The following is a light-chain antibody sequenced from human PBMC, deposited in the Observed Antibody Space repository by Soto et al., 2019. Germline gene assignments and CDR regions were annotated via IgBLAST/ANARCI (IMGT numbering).Light chain of an antibody. CDR1: QGISSY. J-gene: IGKJ3*01. Sequence: TQSPSSLSASTGDRVTITCRASQGISSYLAWYQQKPGQAPRLLIYGASSRATGIPDRFSGSGSGTDFTLTISRLEPEDFAVYYCQQYGSSPLFTFGPGTKVDIK. CDR2: GAS. V-gene: IGKV3-20*01. CDR3: QQYGSSPLFT.